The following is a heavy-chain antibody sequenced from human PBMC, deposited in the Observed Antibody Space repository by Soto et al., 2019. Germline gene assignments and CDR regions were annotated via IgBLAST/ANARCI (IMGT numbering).Heavy chain of an antibody. CDR2: IYWDDDK. CDR1: GFSLTTSGVG. J-gene: IGHJ6*02. CDR3: ARDSYGSGYGMDV. V-gene: IGHV2-5*02. D-gene: IGHD3-10*01. Sequence: QITLKESGPTLVKPTQTLTLTSTFSGFSLTTSGVGVGWIRQPPGKALEWLALIYWDDDKRYRPSLKSRLTITKDTSKNQVVLRMTDMDPVDTGTYYCARDSYGSGYGMDVWGQGTTVTVSS.